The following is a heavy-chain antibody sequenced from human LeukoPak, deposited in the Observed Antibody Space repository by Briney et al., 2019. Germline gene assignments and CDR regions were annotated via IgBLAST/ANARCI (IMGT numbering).Heavy chain of an antibody. Sequence: PGGSLRLSCAASGFTVSSNYMSWVRQAPGKGLEWVSVIYSGGSTYYADSVKGRFTISRDNSKNTLYLQVNSLRAEDTAVYYCARLAYFGGDCPKYYFDYWGQGTLVTVSS. V-gene: IGHV3-53*01. CDR3: ARLAYFGGDCPKYYFDY. J-gene: IGHJ4*02. CDR1: GFTVSSNY. CDR2: IYSGGST. D-gene: IGHD2-21*02.